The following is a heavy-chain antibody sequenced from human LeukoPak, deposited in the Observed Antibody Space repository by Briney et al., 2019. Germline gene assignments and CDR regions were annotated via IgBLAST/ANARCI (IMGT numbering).Heavy chain of an antibody. CDR1: GGSISSNNYY. CDR3: ARRYSSGWYFDL. Sequence: SETLSLTCTVSGGSISSNNYYWDWIRQPPGKGLEWIGSIYYSGSTYYNPSLKSRVTISVDTSKNQFSLKLSSVTAADTAVYYCARRYSSGWYFDLWGRGTLVTVSS. J-gene: IGHJ2*01. V-gene: IGHV4-39*07. D-gene: IGHD6-19*01. CDR2: IYYSGST.